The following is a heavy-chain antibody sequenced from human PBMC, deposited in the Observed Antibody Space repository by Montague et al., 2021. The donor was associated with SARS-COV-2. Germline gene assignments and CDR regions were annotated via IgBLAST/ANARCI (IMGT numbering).Heavy chain of an antibody. Sequence: SETLSLTCTVSGGPISPYYWSWIRQSPGKGLECIGDTSYSGSTDYNPSLKSRVTISIDTSKNQFSLKLSSVTAADTAVYYCARWGEYYDSPYYYYAMDVWGQGTTVTISS. J-gene: IGHJ6*02. V-gene: IGHV4-59*12. CDR2: TSYSGST. CDR3: ARWGEYYDSPYYYYAMDV. CDR1: GGPISPYY. D-gene: IGHD3-3*01.